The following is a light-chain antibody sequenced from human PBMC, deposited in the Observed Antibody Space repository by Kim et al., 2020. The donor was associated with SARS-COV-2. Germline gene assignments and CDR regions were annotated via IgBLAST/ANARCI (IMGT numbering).Light chain of an antibody. CDR2: AAS. CDR1: QAIGSD. J-gene: IGKJ1*01. V-gene: IGKV1-6*01. Sequence: ASVGDRVTSPCRATQAIGSDLGWYQQKPGEAPNLLIFAASYLQSGVPSRFRGSGSGTDFTLTITSLRPADFATYYCLQSHRYPWTFGQGTKVDIK. CDR3: LQSHRYPWT.